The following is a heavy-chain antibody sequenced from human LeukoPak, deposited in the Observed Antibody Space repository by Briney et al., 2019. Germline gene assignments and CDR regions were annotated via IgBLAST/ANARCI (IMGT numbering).Heavy chain of an antibody. CDR3: ARDNWENGDYFLDY. CDR1: GFTFSSYG. V-gene: IGHV3-33*01. D-gene: IGHD4-17*01. J-gene: IGHJ4*02. CDR2: IWYDGSNK. Sequence: GGSLRLSCAASGFTFSSYGVHWVRQAPGKGLEWVAVIWYDGSNKYYADPVKGRFTISRDNSKNTLYLQMNSLRAEDTAVYYCARDNWENGDYFLDYWGQGTLVTVSS.